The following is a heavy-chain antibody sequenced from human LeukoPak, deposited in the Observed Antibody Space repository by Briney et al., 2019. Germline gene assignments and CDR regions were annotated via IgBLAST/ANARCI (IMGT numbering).Heavy chain of an antibody. CDR3: ARGPYSGDWHFDF. V-gene: IGHV1-46*01. J-gene: IGHJ4*02. CDR1: GYTFTSCF. CDR2: INPSGGST. Sequence: GASVKVSCKASGYTFTSCFIHWVXQAPGQGLXXXXVINPSGGSTSYAQKFQGRVTMTRDTSTSTVSMELSSLRFEDTAVYYCARGPYSGDWHFDFWGQGTLVTVSS. D-gene: IGHD6-19*01.